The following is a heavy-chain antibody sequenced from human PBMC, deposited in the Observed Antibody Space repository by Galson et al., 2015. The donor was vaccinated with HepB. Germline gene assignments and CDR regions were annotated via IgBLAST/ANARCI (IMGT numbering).Heavy chain of an antibody. CDR2: VSSDENNI. V-gene: IGHV3-30*04. J-gene: IGHJ4*02. Sequence: SLRLSCAASGFSFSSYAMTWVRQAPGKGLEWVALVSSDENNIYYADSVRGRFTISRDNSRDTLYLQMNSLRAEDTAVYYCARTFYFDYWGQGTLVTVSS. CDR1: GFSFSSYA. CDR3: ARTFYFDY.